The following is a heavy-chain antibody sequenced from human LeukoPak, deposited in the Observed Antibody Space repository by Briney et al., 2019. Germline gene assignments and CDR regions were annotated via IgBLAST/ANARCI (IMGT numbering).Heavy chain of an antibody. CDR3: ARLNEAGDCYH. Sequence: GESLQISCKGSGYSFTNYWIGWVRPMPGKGLECMGIIYPGDSDTRYSPSFQGQVTISADKSISTAYLQWSSLKASDTAMYYCARLNEAGDCYHWGQGTLVTVSS. D-gene: IGHD2-21*02. V-gene: IGHV5-51*01. CDR1: GYSFTNYW. J-gene: IGHJ5*02. CDR2: IYPGDSDT.